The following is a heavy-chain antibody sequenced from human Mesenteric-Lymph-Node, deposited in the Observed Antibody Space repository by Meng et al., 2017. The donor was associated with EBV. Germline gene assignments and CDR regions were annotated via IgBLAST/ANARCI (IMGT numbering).Heavy chain of an antibody. J-gene: IGHJ1*01. D-gene: IGHD3-16*01. CDR2: IYYSGST. Sequence: HLQLQDSGPGLVKPSETLSLTCPVSGGSISSSTYYWGWIRQPPGKGLEWIGSIYYSGSTYYNPSLKSRVTISISTSKNQFSLKLSSVTAADTAVYYCARDWGLRAYFQYWGQGTLVTVSS. CDR1: GGSISSSTYY. CDR3: ARDWGLRAYFQY. V-gene: IGHV4-39*07.